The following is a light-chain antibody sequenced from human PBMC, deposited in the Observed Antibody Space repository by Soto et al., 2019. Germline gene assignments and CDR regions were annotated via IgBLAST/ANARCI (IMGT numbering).Light chain of an antibody. V-gene: IGKV2-30*01. J-gene: IGKJ5*01. CDR1: QSLLFSDGNRC. CDR2: QVS. CDR3: QQYGSSLPIT. Sequence: DFVMTQSPLSLPVILGQPASISCTSSQSLLFSDGNRCVSWFQQRPGQSPRRLIYQVSNRDSGVPDRFSGSGSGTDFTLTISRLEPEDFAVYYCQQYGSSLPITFGQRTRLEI.